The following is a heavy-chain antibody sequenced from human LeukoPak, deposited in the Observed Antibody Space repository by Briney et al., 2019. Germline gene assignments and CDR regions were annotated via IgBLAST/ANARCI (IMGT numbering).Heavy chain of an antibody. CDR1: GYTFTSYD. V-gene: IGHV1-8*01. Sequence: GASVKVSCKASGYTFTSYDINWVRQATGQGLEWMGWMNPNSGNTGYAQKFQGRVTMTRDTSISTAYMELSRLRSDDTAVYYCARGGDRYVVVVAADLDYWGQGTLVTVSS. J-gene: IGHJ4*02. CDR3: ARGGDRYVVVVAADLDY. CDR2: MNPNSGNT. D-gene: IGHD2-15*01.